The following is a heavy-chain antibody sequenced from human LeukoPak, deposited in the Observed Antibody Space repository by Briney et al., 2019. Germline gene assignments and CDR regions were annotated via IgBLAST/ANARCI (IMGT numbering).Heavy chain of an antibody. D-gene: IGHD1-26*01. CDR2: IIPIFSTA. J-gene: IGHJ3*02. V-gene: IGHV1-69*13. CDR3: ARALLQSRGVDAFDI. CDR1: GYTFTSYY. Sequence: GASVKVSCKASGYTFTSYYMHWVRQAPGQGLEWMGGIIPIFSTANYAQKFQGRVTITADESTSTAYMELSSLRSEDTAVYYCARALLQSRGVDAFDIWGQGTMVTVSS.